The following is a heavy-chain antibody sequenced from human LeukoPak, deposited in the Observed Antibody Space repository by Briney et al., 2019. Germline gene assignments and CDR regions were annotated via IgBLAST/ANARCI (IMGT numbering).Heavy chain of an antibody. CDR1: GGTFSSYA. J-gene: IGHJ4*02. CDR2: IIPIFGTA. Sequence: ASVKVSCKASGGTFSSYAISWVRQAPGQGLEWMGGIIPIFGTANYAQKFQGRVTITADKSTSTAYMELSSLRSEDTAVYYCARGDVAAAAPDYWGQGTLVTVSS. V-gene: IGHV1-69*06. CDR3: ARGDVAAAAPDY. D-gene: IGHD6-13*01.